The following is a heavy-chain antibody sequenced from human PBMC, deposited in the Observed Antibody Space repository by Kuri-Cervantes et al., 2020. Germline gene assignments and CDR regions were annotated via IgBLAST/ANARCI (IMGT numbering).Heavy chain of an antibody. CDR3: ARATPYYYGSGSYLSPCGMDV. CDR1: GGSISSSSYY. Sequence: SETLSLTCTVSGGSISSSSYYWGWIRQPPGKGLEWIGYIYYSGSTYYNPSLKSRVTISVDTSKNQFSLKLSSVTAADTAVYYCARATPYYYGSGSYLSPCGMDVWGQGTTVTVSS. J-gene: IGHJ6*02. D-gene: IGHD3-10*01. V-gene: IGHV4-39*07. CDR2: IYYSGST.